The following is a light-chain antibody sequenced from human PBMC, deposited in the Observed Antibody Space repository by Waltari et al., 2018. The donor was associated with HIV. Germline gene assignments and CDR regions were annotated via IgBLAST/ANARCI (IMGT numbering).Light chain of an antibody. CDR1: SSNVGAGFD. Sequence: QSVLPHPLSVSGAPGQRITLTCSGSSSNVGAGFDVHWYRELPGTAPRLIIYHRTIRPAGVSDRVAASKSGSSASLGIAGLRSDDEGDDYCQSYDSRLRGVIFGGGTKLTVL. V-gene: IGLV1-40*01. CDR2: HRT. CDR3: QSYDSRLRGVI. J-gene: IGLJ2*01.